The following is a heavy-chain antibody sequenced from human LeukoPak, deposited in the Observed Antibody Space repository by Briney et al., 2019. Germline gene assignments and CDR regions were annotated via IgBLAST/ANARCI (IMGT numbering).Heavy chain of an antibody. D-gene: IGHD2-21*02. V-gene: IGHV4-59*08. J-gene: IGHJ4*02. Sequence: SETLSLTCTVSGGSISSYYWSWIRQPPGKGLEWIGYIYYSGSTNYNPSLKSRVTISVDTSKNQFSLKLSAVTAADTAVYYCARLVTAIDYWSQGTLVTVSS. CDR1: GGSISSYY. CDR3: ARLVTAIDY. CDR2: IYYSGST.